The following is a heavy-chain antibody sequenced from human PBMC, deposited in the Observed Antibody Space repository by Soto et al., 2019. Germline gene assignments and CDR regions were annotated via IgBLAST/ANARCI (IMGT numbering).Heavy chain of an antibody. Sequence: SVKVSCKASGGTFSSYSISWVLQAPGQGLEWMGGIIPIFGTANYAQKFQGRVTITADESTSTAYMELSSLRSEDTAVYYCARGLRHGGDYYYGMDVWGQGTTVTVSS. CDR3: ARGLRHGGDYYYGMDV. D-gene: IGHD2-15*01. CDR1: GGTFSSYS. CDR2: IIPIFGTA. V-gene: IGHV1-69*13. J-gene: IGHJ6*02.